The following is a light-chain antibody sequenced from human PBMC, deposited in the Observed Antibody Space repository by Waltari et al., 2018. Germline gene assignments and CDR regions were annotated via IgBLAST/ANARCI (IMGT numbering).Light chain of an antibody. Sequence: AIRMTQSPSSLPASTGDRVTITCRASQGISSYLAWYQQKPGKAPNLLIYAASTLQSGVASRFSGSGSGTDFTLTISCLQSEDFATYYCQQYYSYPLTFGGGTKVEIK. V-gene: IGKV1-8*01. CDR1: QGISSY. CDR2: AAS. CDR3: QQYYSYPLT. J-gene: IGKJ4*01.